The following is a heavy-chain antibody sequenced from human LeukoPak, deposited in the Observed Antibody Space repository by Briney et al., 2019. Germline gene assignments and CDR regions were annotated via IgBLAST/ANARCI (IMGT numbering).Heavy chain of an antibody. D-gene: IGHD4/OR15-4a*01. CDR2: ISAYNGNT. CDR1: GYTFTGYY. Sequence: ASVKVSCKASGYTFTGYYMHWVRQAPGQGLERMGWISAYNGNTNYAQKLQGRVTMTTDTSTSTAYMELRSLRSDDTAVYYCARRAGAYSHPYDYWGQGTLVTVSS. V-gene: IGHV1-18*04. J-gene: IGHJ4*02. CDR3: ARRAGAYSHPYDY.